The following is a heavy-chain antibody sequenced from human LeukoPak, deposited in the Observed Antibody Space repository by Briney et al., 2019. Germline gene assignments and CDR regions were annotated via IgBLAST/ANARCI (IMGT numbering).Heavy chain of an antibody. CDR2: INAGNGNT. J-gene: IGHJ6*02. V-gene: IGHV1-3*01. CDR3: ARGPLVPMNGMDV. Sequence: ASVTVSCKASGYTFTSYAMHWVRQAPGQRLEWMGWINAGNGNTKYSQKFQGRVTMTRNTSISTAYMELSSLRSEDTAVYYCARGPLVPMNGMDVWGQGTTVTVSS. D-gene: IGHD2-2*01. CDR1: GYTFTSYA.